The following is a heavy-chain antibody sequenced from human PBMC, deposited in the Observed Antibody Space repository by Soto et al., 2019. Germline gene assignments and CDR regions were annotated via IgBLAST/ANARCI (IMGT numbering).Heavy chain of an antibody. V-gene: IGHV1-46*03. Sequence: QVQLVQSGPEVKKPGASVKVSCKASGYTFIKSFIHWVRQAPGQGLEWMAIINPDGGVTTYAQKLRGRVTVTRDTSTSTVYMAVNSLTSEDTAVYYCARPYSSSWYGMGYWGQGTLVTVSS. J-gene: IGHJ4*02. CDR1: GYTFIKSF. CDR3: ARPYSSSWYGMGY. D-gene: IGHD6-13*01. CDR2: INPDGGVT.